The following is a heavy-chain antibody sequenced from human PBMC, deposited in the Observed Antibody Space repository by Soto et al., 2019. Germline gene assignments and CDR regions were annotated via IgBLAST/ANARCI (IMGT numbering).Heavy chain of an antibody. CDR1: GGSISSGGYY. CDR3: ARDGGDHYYYGMDV. Sequence: QVQLQESGPGLVKPSQTLSLTCTVSGGSISSGGYYWSWIRQHPGKGLEWIGYNYYSGSTYYNPSLKSRVTISVDTSKNHFSLELSSVTAADTAVYYCARDGGDHYYYGMDVWGQGTTVTVSS. D-gene: IGHD2-21*02. J-gene: IGHJ6*02. CDR2: NYYSGST. V-gene: IGHV4-31*03.